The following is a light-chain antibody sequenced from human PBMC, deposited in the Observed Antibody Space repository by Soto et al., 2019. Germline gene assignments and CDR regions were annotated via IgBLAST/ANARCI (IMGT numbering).Light chain of an antibody. Sequence: DIQMTQSPSSLSASVGDRVTITCQASQDISNYLNWYQQKPGKAPKLLIYDASNLETGVPSRFSGSGSWTDFTFTISSLQPEDIATYYCQQYDNPRLFTFGPGTKVDIK. V-gene: IGKV1-33*01. CDR1: QDISNY. J-gene: IGKJ3*01. CDR2: DAS. CDR3: QQYDNPRLFT.